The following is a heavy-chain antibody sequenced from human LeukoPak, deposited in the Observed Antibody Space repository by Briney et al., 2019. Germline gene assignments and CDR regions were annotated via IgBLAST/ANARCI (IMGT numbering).Heavy chain of an antibody. D-gene: IGHD5-24*01. J-gene: IGHJ6*02. CDR2: ISSSSSYI. Sequence: PGGSLRLSCAASGFTFSSYSMNWVRQAPGKGLEWVPSISSSSSYIYYADSVKGRFTISRDNAKNSLYLQMNSLRAEDTAVYYCARPRDGYNFADGMDVWGQGTTVTVSS. V-gene: IGHV3-21*01. CDR1: GFTFSSYS. CDR3: ARPRDGYNFADGMDV.